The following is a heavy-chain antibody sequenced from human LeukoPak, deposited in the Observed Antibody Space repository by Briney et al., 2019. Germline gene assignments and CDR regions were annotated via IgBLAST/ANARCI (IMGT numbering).Heavy chain of an antibody. CDR2: IIPIFGIA. CDR1: GGTFSSYA. V-gene: IGHV1-69*04. CDR3: ARAGSSLVWFDP. D-gene: IGHD6-6*01. Sequence: GASVKVSCKASGGTFSSYAISWERQAPGQGLEWMGRIIPIFGIANYAQKFQGRVTITADKSTSTAYMELSSLRSEDTAVYYCARAGSSLVWFDPWGQGTLVTVSS. J-gene: IGHJ5*02.